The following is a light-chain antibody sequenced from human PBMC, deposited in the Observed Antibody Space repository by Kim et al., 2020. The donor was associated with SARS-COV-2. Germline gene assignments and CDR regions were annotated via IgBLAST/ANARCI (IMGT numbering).Light chain of an antibody. V-gene: IGKV1-39*01. CDR1: HNINSC. CDR2: GAS. Sequence: DIQMTQSPASLSASVGDRVTITCRASHNINSCLNWYQLKSGRAPKLLIYGASSLRSGVPSRFSGSGSGTDFNLTIYSLQPEDFAAYFGKQRYSTPHILGQRTKVYIK. J-gene: IGKJ2*01. CDR3: KQRYSTPHI.